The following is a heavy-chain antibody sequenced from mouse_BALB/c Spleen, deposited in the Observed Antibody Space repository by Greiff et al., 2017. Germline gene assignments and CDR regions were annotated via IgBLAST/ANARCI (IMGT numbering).Heavy chain of an antibody. Sequence: EVKLMESGAGLVKPGGSLKLSCAVSGFTFSSYAMSWVRQSPEKRLEWVAEISSGGSYTYYPDTVTGRFTIARDNAKNTLYLEMSSLRSEDTAMYYCARRYGSCAVGYWGQGASGTVS. CDR2: ISSGGSYT. CDR3: ARRYGSCAVGY. J-gene: IGHJ4*01. CDR1: GFTFSSYA. D-gene: IGHD1-1*02. V-gene: IGHV5-9-4*01.